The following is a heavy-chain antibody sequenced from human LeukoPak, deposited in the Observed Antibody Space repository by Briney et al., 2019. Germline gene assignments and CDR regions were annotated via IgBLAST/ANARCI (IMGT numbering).Heavy chain of an antibody. V-gene: IGHV3-23*01. CDR1: RFTFSNYV. D-gene: IGHD2-2*01. CDR3: ARSRGYGMDV. J-gene: IGHJ6*02. Sequence: PGGSLRLSCAASRFTFSNYVMSWVRQAPGKGLEWVSAITGSGGNTYYADSVKGRFTISRDNSKNTLYLEMSSLRAEDTAVYYCARSRGYGMDVWGQGTTVTVSS. CDR2: ITGSGGNT.